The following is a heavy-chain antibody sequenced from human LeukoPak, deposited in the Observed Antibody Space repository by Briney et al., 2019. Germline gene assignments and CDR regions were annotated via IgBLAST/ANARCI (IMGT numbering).Heavy chain of an antibody. CDR2: ISSSSSYI. Sequence: PGGSLRLSCAASGFTFSSYSMNWVRQAPGKGLEWVSSISSSSSYIYYADSVKGRFTISRDNAKNSLYLQMNSLRAEGTAVYYCARDSAGSSGPHFDIWGQGTMVTVSS. D-gene: IGHD3-22*01. V-gene: IGHV3-21*01. CDR1: GFTFSSYS. CDR3: ARDSAGSSGPHFDI. J-gene: IGHJ3*02.